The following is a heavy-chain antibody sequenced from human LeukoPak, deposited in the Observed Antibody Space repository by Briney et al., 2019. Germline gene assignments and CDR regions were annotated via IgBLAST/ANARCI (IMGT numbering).Heavy chain of an antibody. D-gene: IGHD2-2*03. CDR2: LRGDGET. V-gene: IGHV3-23*01. Sequence: GGSLRLSCAASGFSFSHYAMSWVRQAPTRGLEWVSSLRGDGETFYADSVKGRFTLSRDDSRNMVFLQLNNLRVDDTAVYYCARASWISSADAVRWGQGTLVTVSS. J-gene: IGHJ4*02. CDR3: ARASWISSADAVR. CDR1: GFSFSHYA.